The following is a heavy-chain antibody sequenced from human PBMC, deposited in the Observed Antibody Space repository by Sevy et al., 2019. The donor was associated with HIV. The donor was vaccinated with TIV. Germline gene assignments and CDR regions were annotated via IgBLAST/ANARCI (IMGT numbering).Heavy chain of an antibody. CDR2: ISGSGSGSVT. CDR3: AKDIVILVGDAFDI. Sequence: GGSLRLSCTASGFTFSNYAMNWVRQAPGKWLEWASGISGSGSGSVTYYADSLKGRFTVSRDNSKNTLYLQMNSLRAEDTAVYYCAKDIVILVGDAFDIWGQGTMVTVSS. CDR1: GFTFSNYA. D-gene: IGHD3-22*01. V-gene: IGHV3-23*01. J-gene: IGHJ3*02.